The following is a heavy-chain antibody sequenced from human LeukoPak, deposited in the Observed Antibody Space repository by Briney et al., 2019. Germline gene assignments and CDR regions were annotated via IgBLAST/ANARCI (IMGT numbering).Heavy chain of an antibody. D-gene: IGHD6-13*01. CDR3: ARRIAAAGPYDYSMDV. Sequence: GGSLRLSCAASGFTFSSYSMNWVRQAPGKGLEWVSSISSSSSYIYYADSVKGRFTISRDNAKNSLYLQMNSLRAEDTAVYYCARRIAAAGPYDYSMDVWGQGTTVTVSS. CDR2: ISSSSSYI. CDR1: GFTFSSYS. V-gene: IGHV3-21*01. J-gene: IGHJ6*02.